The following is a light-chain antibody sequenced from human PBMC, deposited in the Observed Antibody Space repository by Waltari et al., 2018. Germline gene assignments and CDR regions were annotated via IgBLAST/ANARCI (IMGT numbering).Light chain of an antibody. CDR3: QTGGHGTWV. CDR1: SGHSSNV. J-gene: IGLJ3*02. CDR2: VNSDGSH. V-gene: IGLV4-69*01. Sequence: QLVLTQSPSASASLGASVRLTCTLSSGHSSNVIAWHQQQPEKGPRYLMRVNSDGSHSKGDEIPDRVSGSSSGAARDLSISSLQSEDEADYYCQTGGHGTWVFGGGTKLTVL.